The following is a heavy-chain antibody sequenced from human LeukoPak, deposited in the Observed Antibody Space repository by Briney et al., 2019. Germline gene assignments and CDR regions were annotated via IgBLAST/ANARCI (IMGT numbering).Heavy chain of an antibody. CDR2: ISSSSSHI. Sequence: PGGSLRLSCAVSRFTFSSNSMNWVRQAPGKGLEWVSSISSSSSHIFYADSVKGRFTISRDNAKNSLYLQMNSLRAEDTAVYYCATVGVGGFWGQGTLVTVSS. CDR1: RFTFSSNS. V-gene: IGHV3-21*01. CDR3: ATVGVGGF. D-gene: IGHD3-3*01. J-gene: IGHJ4*02.